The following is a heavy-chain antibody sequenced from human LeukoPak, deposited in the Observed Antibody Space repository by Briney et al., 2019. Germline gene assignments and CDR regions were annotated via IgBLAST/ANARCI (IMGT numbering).Heavy chain of an antibody. Sequence: ASVKVSCKASGYTFTSYYIHWVRRAPGQGLEWMGIINPSGGSTTYAQKFQGRVTMTTDTSTSTAYMELRSLRSDDTAMYYCARGYRTGWWTFDYWGQGTLVTVSS. CDR3: ARGYRTGWWTFDY. CDR1: GYTFTSYY. CDR2: INPSGGST. V-gene: IGHV1-46*01. D-gene: IGHD6-19*01. J-gene: IGHJ4*02.